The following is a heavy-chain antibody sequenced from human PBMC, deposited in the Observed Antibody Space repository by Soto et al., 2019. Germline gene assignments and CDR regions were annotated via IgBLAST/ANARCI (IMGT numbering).Heavy chain of an antibody. CDR3: ARVPGP. J-gene: IGHJ5*02. Sequence: SETLSLTCAVSGCSISSGGYSWSWIRQPPGKGLEWIGYIYHSGSTYYNPSLKSRVTISVDRSKNQFSLKLTSVTAADTAVYYCARVPGPWGQGTLVTVSS. CDR1: GCSISSGGYS. V-gene: IGHV4-30-2*01. D-gene: IGHD3-10*01. CDR2: IYHSGST.